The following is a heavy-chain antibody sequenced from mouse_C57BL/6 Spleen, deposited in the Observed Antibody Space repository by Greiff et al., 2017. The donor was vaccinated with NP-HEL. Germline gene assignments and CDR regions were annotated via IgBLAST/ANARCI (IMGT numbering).Heavy chain of an antibody. CDR3: TDGSSPFAY. D-gene: IGHD1-1*01. J-gene: IGHJ3*01. Sequence: EVKLEESGEGLVKPGGSLKLSCAASGFTFSSYAMSWVRQTPEKRLEWVAYISSGGDYIYYADTVKGRFTISRDNARNTLYLQMSSLKSEDTAMYYCTDGSSPFAYWGQGTLVTVSA. V-gene: IGHV5-9-1*02. CDR1: GFTFSSYA. CDR2: ISSGGDYI.